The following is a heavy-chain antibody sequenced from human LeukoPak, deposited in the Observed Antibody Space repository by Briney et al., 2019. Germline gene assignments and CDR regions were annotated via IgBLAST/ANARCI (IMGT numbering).Heavy chain of an antibody. J-gene: IGHJ4*02. Sequence: PGGSLRLSCAASGFTFSSYSMNWVRQAPGKGLEWVSYISSSSSTIYYADSVKGRFTISRDNAKNSLYLQMNNLRAEDTAVYYCASGSRDGYNYRFDYWGQGTLVTVSS. D-gene: IGHD5-24*01. CDR2: ISSSSSTI. V-gene: IGHV3-48*04. CDR3: ASGSRDGYNYRFDY. CDR1: GFTFSSYS.